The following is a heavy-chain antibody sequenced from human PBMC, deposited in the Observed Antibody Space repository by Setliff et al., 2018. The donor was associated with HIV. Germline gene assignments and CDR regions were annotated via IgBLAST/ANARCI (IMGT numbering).Heavy chain of an antibody. D-gene: IGHD3-3*01. V-gene: IGHV4-39*07. Sequence: PSETLSLTCTVSSGSISDSRYYWGWIRQAPGKGLEWIGSIYYSGSTYYNPSLKSRVTISVDTSKNQFSLKLSSVTAADTAVFYCARVPFTTGFDYWGQGILVTVSS. CDR1: SGSISDSRYY. CDR2: IYYSGST. CDR3: ARVPFTTGFDY. J-gene: IGHJ4*02.